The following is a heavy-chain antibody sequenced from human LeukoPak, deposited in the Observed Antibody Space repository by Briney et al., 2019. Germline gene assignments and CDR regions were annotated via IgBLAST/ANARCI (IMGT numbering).Heavy chain of an antibody. V-gene: IGHV4-34*01. D-gene: IGHD5-18*01. Sequence: SETLSLTCAVYGGSFSGYYWSWIRQPPGKGLEWLGEINHSGSTNYNPSLKSRVTISVDTSKNQFSLRLSSVTAADTAVYYCARGGLRGGYSYGYDYYYYMDVWGKGTTVTVSS. CDR3: ARGGLRGGYSYGYDYYYYMDV. CDR2: INHSGST. J-gene: IGHJ6*03. CDR1: GGSFSGYY.